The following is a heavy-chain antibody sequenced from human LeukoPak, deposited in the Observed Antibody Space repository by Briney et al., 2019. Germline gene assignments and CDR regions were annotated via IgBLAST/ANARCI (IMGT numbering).Heavy chain of an antibody. J-gene: IGHJ6*03. Sequence: PGRSLRLSCAASGFSFSNNPMHWVRQAPGRGLEWVAVSSSDGNNEYYADSVKGRFTISRDNSKNTLYLQMNSLRPEGTAVYYCARGSATTLYYYYYMDVWGKGTTVTVSS. CDR2: SSSDGNNE. CDR3: ARGSATTLYYYYYMDV. CDR1: GFSFSNNP. V-gene: IGHV3-30*01. D-gene: IGHD1-26*01.